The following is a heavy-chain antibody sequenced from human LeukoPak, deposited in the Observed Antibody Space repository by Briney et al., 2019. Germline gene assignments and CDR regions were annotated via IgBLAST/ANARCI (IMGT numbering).Heavy chain of an antibody. D-gene: IGHD6-13*01. J-gene: IGHJ5*02. CDR2: INPNSGRT. CDR1: GYTFTGYS. Sequence: ASVKVSCKASGYTFTGYSMHWVRQAPGQGLEWMGWINPNSGRTNYAQKLQGSVTMTRDTPISTAYMNLRTLRSDDTAVYYCARGSQQLVPHHWGQGTLVTVSS. CDR3: ARGSQQLVPHH. V-gene: IGHV1-2*02.